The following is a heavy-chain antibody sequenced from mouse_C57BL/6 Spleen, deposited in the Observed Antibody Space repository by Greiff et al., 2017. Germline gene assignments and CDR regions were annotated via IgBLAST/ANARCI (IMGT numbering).Heavy chain of an antibody. CDR2: IDPETGGT. V-gene: IGHV1-15*01. CDR3: TRSGGSSYGGV. CDR1: GYTFTDYE. Sequence: VKLMESGAELVRPGASVTLSCKASGYTFTDYEMHWVKQTPVHGLEWIGAIDPETGGTAYTKKFKGKAILTAVKSSSTAYMELRSLTSEDSAVYYCTRSGGSSYGGVWGTGTTVTVSS. D-gene: IGHD1-1*01. J-gene: IGHJ1*03.